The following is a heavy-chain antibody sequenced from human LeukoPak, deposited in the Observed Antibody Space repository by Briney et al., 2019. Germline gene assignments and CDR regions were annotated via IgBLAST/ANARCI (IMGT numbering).Heavy chain of an antibody. D-gene: IGHD6-13*01. CDR2: INPNSGGT. Sequence: ASVKVSCKASGYTFTAYYMHWVRQAPGQGLEWMGWINPNSGGTSYEQRFQGRVTMTRDTSISTACMGLSRLRSDDTAVYFCARVPAGIPFDYWGQGTLVTVSS. J-gene: IGHJ4*02. CDR1: GYTFTAYY. V-gene: IGHV1-2*02. CDR3: ARVPAGIPFDY.